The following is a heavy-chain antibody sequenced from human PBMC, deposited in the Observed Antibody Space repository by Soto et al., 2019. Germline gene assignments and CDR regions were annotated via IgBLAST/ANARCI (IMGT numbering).Heavy chain of an antibody. CDR1: GYTFTSYD. Sequence: QVQLVQSGAEVKQPGASVKVSCKASGYTFTSYDINWVRQATGQGLEWMGWMNPNSGNTGYAQKFQGRVTMTRNTSRSTAYMELSSLRSEDTAVYYCASSHIAVAAYFDYWGQGTLVTVSS. CDR3: ASSHIAVAAYFDY. J-gene: IGHJ4*02. CDR2: MNPNSGNT. V-gene: IGHV1-8*01. D-gene: IGHD6-19*01.